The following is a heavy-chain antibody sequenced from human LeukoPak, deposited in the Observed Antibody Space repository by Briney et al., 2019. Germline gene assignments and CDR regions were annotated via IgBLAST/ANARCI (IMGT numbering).Heavy chain of an antibody. J-gene: IGHJ3*02. CDR3: ARGKPAALGAFDI. D-gene: IGHD2-2*01. V-gene: IGHV4-30-4*01. CDR1: GGSISSGDFY. CDR2: IYYTGNT. Sequence: SETLSLTCIVSGGSISSGDFYWSWIRQPPGKGLEWIGYIYYTGNTYCNPSLKSRVTISEDTSKNQFSLKLSSVTAADTAVYYCARGKPAALGAFDIWGQGTMVTVSS.